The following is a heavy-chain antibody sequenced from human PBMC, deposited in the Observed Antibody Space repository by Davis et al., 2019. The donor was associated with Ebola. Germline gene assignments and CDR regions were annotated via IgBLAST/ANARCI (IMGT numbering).Heavy chain of an antibody. J-gene: IGHJ4*02. CDR2: IIPIFGTA. D-gene: IGHD3-22*01. CDR3: ARAHYYDSSGYYAY. Sequence: AASVKVSCKASGYTFTSYYMHWVRQAPGQGLEWMGGIIPIFGTANYAQKFQGRVTITADKSTSTAYMELRSLRSDDTAVYYCARAHYYDSSGYYAYWGQGTLVTVSS. CDR1: GYTFTSYY. V-gene: IGHV1-69*06.